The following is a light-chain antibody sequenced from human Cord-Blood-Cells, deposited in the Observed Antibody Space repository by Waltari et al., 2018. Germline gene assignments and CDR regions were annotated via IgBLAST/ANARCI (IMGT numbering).Light chain of an antibody. CDR3: QQYDNLIFT. V-gene: IGKV1-33*01. J-gene: IGKJ3*01. CDR2: DAS. CDR1: QDISNY. Sequence: DIQMTQSPSSLSASVGDRVTITCQASQDISNYLNWYQQKPWKAPKLLIYDASNLETGVPSRFSGSGSGTDFTFTISSLQPEDIATYYCQQYDNLIFTFGPGTKVDIK.